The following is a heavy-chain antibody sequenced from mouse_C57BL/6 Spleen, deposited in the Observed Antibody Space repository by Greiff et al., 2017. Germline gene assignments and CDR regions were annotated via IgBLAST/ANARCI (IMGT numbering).Heavy chain of an antibody. CDR1: GYTFTSYG. Sequence: VQLQESGAELARPGASLKLSCKASGYTFTSYGISWVKQRTGQGLEWIGEIYPRSGNTYYNEKFKGKATLTADKSSSTAYMELRSLTSEDSAVYFCAPPYEDAMDYWGQGTSVTVSS. CDR3: APPYEDAMDY. CDR2: IYPRSGNT. J-gene: IGHJ4*01. V-gene: IGHV1-81*01. D-gene: IGHD2-3*01.